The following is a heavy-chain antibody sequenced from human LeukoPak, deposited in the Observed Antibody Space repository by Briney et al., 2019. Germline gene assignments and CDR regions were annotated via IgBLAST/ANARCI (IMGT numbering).Heavy chain of an antibody. CDR3: GRDPDRLLVFGLDV. D-gene: IGHD3-3*01. CDR2: ISQDGTSK. CDR1: GFTFNNYV. Sequence: RSGGSLRLSCAASGFTFNNYVVHWVRQTPGKGLEWMAVISQDGTSKNYADSVKGRFSISRDNSKDMVSLQMDSLTPADSAIYFCGRDPDRLLVFGLDVWGQGTTVIVSS. V-gene: IGHV3-30-3*01. J-gene: IGHJ6*02.